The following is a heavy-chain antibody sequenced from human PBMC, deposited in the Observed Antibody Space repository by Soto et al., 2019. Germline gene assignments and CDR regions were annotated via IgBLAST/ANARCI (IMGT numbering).Heavy chain of an antibody. D-gene: IGHD5-18*01. J-gene: IGHJ5*02. CDR3: AKDIRGYSYADHWFDP. CDR1: GYTFTSYA. Sequence: ASVKVSCKASGYTFTSYAMHWVRQAPGQRLEWMGWINAGNGNTKYSQKFQGRVTITRDTSASTAYMELSSLRSEDTAVYYCAKDIRGYSYADHWFDPWCQGTLVTVSS. CDR2: INAGNGNT. V-gene: IGHV1-3*01.